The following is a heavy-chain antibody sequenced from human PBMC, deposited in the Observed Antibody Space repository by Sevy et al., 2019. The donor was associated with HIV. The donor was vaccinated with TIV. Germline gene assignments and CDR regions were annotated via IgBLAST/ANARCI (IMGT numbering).Heavy chain of an antibody. Sequence: GGSLRLSCAASGFTFSSYAMSWVRQAPGKGLEWVSAISGSGGSTYYADSVKGRFTISIDSSKNTLYLQMNSLRAEDTAVYYCAKDPYGEADGGVAGSRFDPWGQGTLVTVSS. CDR1: GFTFSSYA. V-gene: IGHV3-23*01. J-gene: IGHJ5*02. CDR3: AKDPYGEADGGVAGSRFDP. CDR2: ISGSGGST. D-gene: IGHD4-17*01.